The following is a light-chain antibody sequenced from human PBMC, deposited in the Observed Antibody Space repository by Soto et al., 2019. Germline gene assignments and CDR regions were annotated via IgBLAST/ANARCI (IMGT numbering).Light chain of an antibody. J-gene: IGKJ1*01. CDR1: KXVTSNY. CDR3: QHYGHALWA. Sequence: VLRQSPGTLSLSPGERATLSCRAGKXVTSNYLSLYQQKPGQSPRXXIACXSKRATGVPDRFSGSGSGTDFTLTISRLEPEDFAVYYCQHYGHALWAFGQGTKVDIK. CDR2: CXS. V-gene: IGKV3-20*01.